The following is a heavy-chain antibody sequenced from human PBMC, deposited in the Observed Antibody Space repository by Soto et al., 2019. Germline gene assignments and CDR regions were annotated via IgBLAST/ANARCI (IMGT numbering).Heavy chain of an antibody. D-gene: IGHD6-6*01. V-gene: IGHV3-23*01. CDR1: GYSFSTYA. Sequence: EVQLLESGGGLVQPGGSLRLSCAASGYSFSTYAMSWVRQAPGKGLEWVSGISAGGGSPFIADSVKGRFIISRDNAKDTLYLQRSSLTGEDTAIYYCVKHAEYQLVSWFDPWGQGTLVTVSS. CDR2: ISAGGGSP. J-gene: IGHJ5*02. CDR3: VKHAEYQLVSWFDP.